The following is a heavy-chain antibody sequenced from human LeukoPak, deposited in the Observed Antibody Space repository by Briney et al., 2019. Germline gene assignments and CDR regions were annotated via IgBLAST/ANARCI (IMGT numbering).Heavy chain of an antibody. J-gene: IGHJ4*02. CDR1: GGSFSGYY. V-gene: IGHV4-34*01. Sequence: SETLSLTCAVYGGSFSGYYWSWIRQPPGKGLEWIGEINHSGSTNYNPSLKSRVTISVDTSKNQFSLKLSSVTAADTAVYYCARGHVLRFLEWLLSRRSPLLYFDCWGQGTLVTVSS. CDR2: INHSGST. CDR3: ARGHVLRFLEWLLSRRSPLLYFDC. D-gene: IGHD3-3*01.